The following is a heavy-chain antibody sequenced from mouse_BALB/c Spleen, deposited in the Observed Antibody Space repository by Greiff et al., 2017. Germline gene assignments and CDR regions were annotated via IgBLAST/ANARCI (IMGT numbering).Heavy chain of an antibody. Sequence: EVKLMESGGGLVKPGGSLKLSCAASGFTFSSYAMSWVRQTPEKRLEWVATISSGGSYTYYPDSVKGRFTISRDNAKNTLYLQMSSLRSEDTAMYYCARQDYYGSSYPSYAMDYWGQGTSVTVAS. J-gene: IGHJ4*01. V-gene: IGHV5-9-3*01. CDR3: ARQDYYGSSYPSYAMDY. D-gene: IGHD1-1*01. CDR1: GFTFSSYA. CDR2: ISSGGSYT.